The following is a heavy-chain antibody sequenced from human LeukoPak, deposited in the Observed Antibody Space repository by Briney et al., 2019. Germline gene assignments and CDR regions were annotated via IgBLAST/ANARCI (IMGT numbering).Heavy chain of an antibody. CDR3: ARDREAVANWGSDWFDP. J-gene: IGHJ5*02. Sequence: SETLSLTCTVSGGSISSYYWSWIRQPAGKGLEWIGRIYTSGSTNYNPSLKSRVTMSVDTSKNQFSLKLSSVTAADTAVYYCARDREAVANWGSDWFDPWGQGTLVTVSS. CDR1: GGSISSYY. V-gene: IGHV4-4*07. D-gene: IGHD7-27*01. CDR2: IYTSGST.